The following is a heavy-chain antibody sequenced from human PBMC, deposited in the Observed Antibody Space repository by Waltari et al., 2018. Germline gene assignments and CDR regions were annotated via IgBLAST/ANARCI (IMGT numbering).Heavy chain of an antibody. D-gene: IGHD3-3*01. CDR3: ARGKGNYDFWSGYQIIDY. Sequence: QVQLVQSGAEVKKPGASVKVSCKASGYTFTGYYMHWVRQAPGQGLEGMGWINPSSGGTNYAQKFQCRVTMTRDTSIRTAYMELSRLGSDDTAVYYCARGKGNYDFWSGYQIIDYWGQGTLVTVSS. CDR1: GYTFTGYY. CDR2: INPSSGGT. V-gene: IGHV1-2*02. J-gene: IGHJ4*02.